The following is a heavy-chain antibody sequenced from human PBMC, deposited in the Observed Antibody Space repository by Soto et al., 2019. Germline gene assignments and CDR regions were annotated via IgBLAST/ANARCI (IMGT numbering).Heavy chain of an antibody. D-gene: IGHD2-15*01. CDR1: GGTFSRDA. CDR2: IIPMFGTA. Sequence: QVQLVQSGAEVKNPGSSVKVSCKASGGTFSRDAISWVRQAPGQGLEWMGGIIPMFGTAKYVQKFQGRLTITADESTTTDYMELRSLRSDETAVYYCARGVVVVAASQLGWFDPWGQGTLVTVSS. J-gene: IGHJ5*02. CDR3: ARGVVVVAASQLGWFDP. V-gene: IGHV1-69*01.